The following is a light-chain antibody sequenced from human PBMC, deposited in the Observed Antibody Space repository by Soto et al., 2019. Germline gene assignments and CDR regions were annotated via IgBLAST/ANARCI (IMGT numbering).Light chain of an antibody. V-gene: IGLV2-14*01. J-gene: IGLJ1*01. CDR2: DVS. CDR3: SSYASSSTPYV. Sequence: QSVLTQPASVSGSPGQSITISCTGTSSDVGGYNYVSWYQQHPGKAPKLMIYDVSNRPSGVSNRFPGSKSGNTASLPISGLKDQDSDDYYCSSYASSSTPYVVGTGTRSLS. CDR1: SSDVGGYNY.